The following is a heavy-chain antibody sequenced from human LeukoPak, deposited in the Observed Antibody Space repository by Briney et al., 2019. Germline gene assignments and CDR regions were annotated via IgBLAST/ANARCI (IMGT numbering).Heavy chain of an antibody. CDR2: TYYRSKWYN. D-gene: IGHD7-27*01. CDR1: GGSVSSNSGA. CDR3: AGGTKLGRSTFTD. J-gene: IGHJ4*02. V-gene: IGHV6-1*01. Sequence: SQTLSLTCAISGGSVSSNSGAWNWIRQSPSRGLEWLGRTYYRSKWYNDYAVSVKSRITINPDTSKNQFSLQLNSVTPEDTAVYYCAGGTKLGRSTFTDWGQGTLVTVSS.